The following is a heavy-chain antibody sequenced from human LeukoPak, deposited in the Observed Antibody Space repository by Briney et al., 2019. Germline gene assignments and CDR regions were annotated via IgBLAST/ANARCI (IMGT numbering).Heavy chain of an antibody. CDR2: INPDGRDT. V-gene: IGHV3-7*01. Sequence: GGSLRLSCAASRFCFSNYWMNWVRQAPGKGLEWVAHINPDGRDTYYVDSVKGRFTISRDNAQNSMYLQMNSLRVEDTAVYYCTSWGDTTAEYFQRWGQGTLVTVSS. CDR1: RFCFSNYW. CDR3: TSWGDTTAEYFQR. J-gene: IGHJ1*01. D-gene: IGHD2-21*02.